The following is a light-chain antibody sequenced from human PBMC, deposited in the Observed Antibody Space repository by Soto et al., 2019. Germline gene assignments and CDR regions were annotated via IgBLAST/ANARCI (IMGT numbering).Light chain of an antibody. CDR2: DAS. J-gene: IGKJ4*01. V-gene: IGKV3-11*01. CDR1: QSVSNY. Sequence: EIVLTQSPATLSLSPGERATLSCRASQSVSNYLAWYQQKPGQAPRLLIYDASNRATGIPARFSGSGSGTDFPLTISSLEPEDFTVYYSQQRSNWPRLTFGGGTKVEIK. CDR3: QQRSNWPRLT.